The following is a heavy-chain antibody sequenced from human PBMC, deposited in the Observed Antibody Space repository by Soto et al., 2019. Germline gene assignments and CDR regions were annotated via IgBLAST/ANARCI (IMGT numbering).Heavy chain of an antibody. Sequence: SGAEVKKPGASVKVSCKASGYTFTSYAMHWVRQAPGQRLEWMGWINAGNGNTKYSQKFQGRVTITRDTSASTAYMELSSLRSEDTAVYYCASSYYGSGNPKDYYYGMDVWGQGTTVTVSS. V-gene: IGHV1-3*01. CDR2: INAGNGNT. D-gene: IGHD3-10*01. J-gene: IGHJ6*02. CDR3: ASSYYGSGNPKDYYYGMDV. CDR1: GYTFTSYA.